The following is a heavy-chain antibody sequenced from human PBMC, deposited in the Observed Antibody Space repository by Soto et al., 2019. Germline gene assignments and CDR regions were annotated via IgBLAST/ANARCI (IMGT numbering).Heavy chain of an antibody. CDR3: AKEAYVDTAMVTNFDY. Sequence: GGSLRLSCAASGFTFSSYAMSWVRQAPGKGLEWVSAISGSGGSTYYADSVKGRFTISRDNSKNTLYLQMNSLRAEDTAVYYCAKEAYVDTAMVTNFDYWGQGTLVTVSS. CDR1: GFTFSSYA. V-gene: IGHV3-23*01. J-gene: IGHJ4*02. CDR2: ISGSGGST. D-gene: IGHD5-18*01.